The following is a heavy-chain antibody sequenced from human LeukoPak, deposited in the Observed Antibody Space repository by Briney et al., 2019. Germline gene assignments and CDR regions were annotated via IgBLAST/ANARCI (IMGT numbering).Heavy chain of an antibody. D-gene: IGHD5-18*01. CDR1: GFTFSSYA. J-gene: IGHJ4*02. CDR2: ISGSGGST. Sequence: GGSLRLSCAASGFTFSSYAMSWVRQAPGKGLEWVSAISGSGGSTYYAASVKGRFTMPRDNSKKTLYLQMKSLRAEDTAVYYCAKPDGYSYGYGDYWGQGTLVTVSS. CDR3: AKPDGYSYGYGDY. V-gene: IGHV3-23*01.